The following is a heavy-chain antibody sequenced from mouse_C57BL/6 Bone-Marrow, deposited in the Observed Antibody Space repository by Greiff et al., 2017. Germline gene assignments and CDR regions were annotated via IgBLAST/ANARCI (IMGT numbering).Heavy chain of an antibody. D-gene: IGHD4-1*01. Sequence: LVESGAELARPGASVKMSCKASGYTFTSYTMHWVKQRPGQGLEWIGYINPSSGYTRYNQKFKDKATLTAAKSSSTAYMQLSSLTSEDSAVYYCARRRKLGRGYAIDYWGQGTSVTVSS. CDR2: INPSSGYT. V-gene: IGHV1-4*01. J-gene: IGHJ4*01. CDR1: GYTFTSYT. CDR3: ARRRKLGRGYAIDY.